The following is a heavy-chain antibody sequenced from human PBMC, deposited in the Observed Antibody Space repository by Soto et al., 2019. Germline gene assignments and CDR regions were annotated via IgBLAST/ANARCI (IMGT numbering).Heavy chain of an antibody. Sequence: QVQLVQSGAEVKKPGSSVKVSCKASGGTFSSYAISWVRQAPGQGLEWMGGIIPIFGTANYAQKFQGRVTITADESASTAYMERSSLRSENTAVYYCAIRSSNYVYYYGMDVWGQGTTVTVSS. V-gene: IGHV1-69*12. J-gene: IGHJ6*02. CDR2: IIPIFGTA. CDR3: AIRSSNYVYYYGMDV. D-gene: IGHD4-4*01. CDR1: GGTFSSYA.